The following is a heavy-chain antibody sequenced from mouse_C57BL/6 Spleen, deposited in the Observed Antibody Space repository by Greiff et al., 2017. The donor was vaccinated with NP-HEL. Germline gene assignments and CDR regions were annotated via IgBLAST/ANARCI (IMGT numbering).Heavy chain of an antibody. V-gene: IGHV1-39*01. D-gene: IGHD1-2*01. CDR2: INPNYGTT. J-gene: IGHJ2*01. Sequence: EVKLMESGPELVKPGASVKISCKASGYSFTDYNMNWVKQSNGKSLEWIGVINPNYGTTSYNQKFKGKATLTVDQSSSTAYMQLNSLTSEDSAVYYCARRGPHYYSYYFDYWGQGTTLTVSS. CDR3: ARRGPHYYSYYFDY. CDR1: GYSFTDYN.